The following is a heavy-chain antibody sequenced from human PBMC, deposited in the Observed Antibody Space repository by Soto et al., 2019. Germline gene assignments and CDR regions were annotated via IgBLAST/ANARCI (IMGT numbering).Heavy chain of an antibody. D-gene: IGHD4-17*01. CDR3: AKAPTVTKASFDY. J-gene: IGHJ4*02. CDR1: GFTFSSYA. CDR2: ISGSGGST. Sequence: EVQLLESGGGLVQPGGSLRLSCAASGFTFSSYAMSWVRQAPGKGLEWVSGISGSGGSTYYADPVKGRFTISRDNSKNTLYLQMNSLRAEDTAVYYCAKAPTVTKASFDYWGQGTLVTVSS. V-gene: IGHV3-23*01.